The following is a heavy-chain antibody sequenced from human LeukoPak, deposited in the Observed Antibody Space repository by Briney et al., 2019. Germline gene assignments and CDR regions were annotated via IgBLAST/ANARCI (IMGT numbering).Heavy chain of an antibody. CDR1: GFTVSSSNY. D-gene: IGHD3-16*01. CDR3: AREISRFGI. Sequence: GGSLSLSCAASGFTVSSSNYMNWVRQAPGKGLEWVSGIYTGGTTYYTDSVKGRFTISRDNPNNTLYLQMHSLRAEDTAVYYCAREISRFGIWGQGTLVTVSS. CDR2: IYTGGTT. V-gene: IGHV3-66*01. J-gene: IGHJ4*02.